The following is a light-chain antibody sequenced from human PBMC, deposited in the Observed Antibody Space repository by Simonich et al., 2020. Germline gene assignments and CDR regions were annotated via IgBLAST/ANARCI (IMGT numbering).Light chain of an antibody. CDR1: SSNIGAGYD. CDR2: GNS. V-gene: IGLV1-40*01. J-gene: IGLJ1*01. Sequence: QSVLTQPPSVSGAPGQRVTISCTGSSSNIGAGYDLHWYQQLPGTAPQPLIYGNSNRPSGVPDRFSGSKSGTSASLAITGLQAEDEADYYCQSYDSSLSGSNVFGTGTKVTVL. CDR3: QSYDSSLSGSNV.